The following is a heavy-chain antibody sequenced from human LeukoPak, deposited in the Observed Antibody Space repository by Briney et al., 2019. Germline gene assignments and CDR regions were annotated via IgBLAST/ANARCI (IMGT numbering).Heavy chain of an antibody. Sequence: SGTLSLTCAVSGGSISSSNWWSWVRQPPGKGLEWIGEIYHSGSTNYNPSLKSRVTISVDKSKNQFSLKLSSVTAADTAVYYCARVGGSRSSSRDYWGQGTLVTVSS. D-gene: IGHD6-13*01. CDR3: ARVGGSRSSSRDY. CDR1: GGSISSSNW. V-gene: IGHV4-4*02. J-gene: IGHJ4*02. CDR2: IYHSGST.